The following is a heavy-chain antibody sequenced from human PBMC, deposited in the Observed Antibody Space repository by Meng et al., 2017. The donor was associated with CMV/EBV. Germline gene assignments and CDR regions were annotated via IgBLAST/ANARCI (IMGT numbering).Heavy chain of an antibody. V-gene: IGHV3-20*01. D-gene: IGHD2-2*01. CDR2: INWNGGST. CDR1: GFTFDDYG. J-gene: IGHJ3*02. CDR3: ARDSVPAATVALKVGAFDI. Sequence: GESLKISCAASGFTFDDYGMSWVRQAPGKGLEWVSGINWNGGSTGCADSVKGRFTISRDNAKNSLYLQMNSLRAEDTALYHCARDSVPAATVALKVGAFDIWGQGTMVTVSS.